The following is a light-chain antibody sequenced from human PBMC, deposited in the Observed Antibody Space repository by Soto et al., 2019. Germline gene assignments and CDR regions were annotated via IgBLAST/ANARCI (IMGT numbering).Light chain of an antibody. Sequence: QSVLTQPASVSGSPGQSITISCTGISNDVGTYNLVSWYQHHPGKAPKLIIYEASKRPSGVPNRFSGSKSGNTASLTISGLHAEDEADYYCCSYGRSVVFGGVTKLTVL. J-gene: IGLJ2*01. V-gene: IGLV2-23*01. CDR2: EAS. CDR1: SNDVGTYNL. CDR3: CSYGRSVV.